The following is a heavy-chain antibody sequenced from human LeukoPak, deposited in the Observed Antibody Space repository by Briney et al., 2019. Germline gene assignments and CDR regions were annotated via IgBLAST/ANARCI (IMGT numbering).Heavy chain of an antibody. D-gene: IGHD5-12*01. Sequence: GGSLRLSCATSGFNFRSYWMSWVRQAPGKGLEWVANIKQDGSEKNYVHSVKGRFTISRDNAKNSLYLEMNSLRAEDTAVYYCARAVLYGGFLRPYFDYWGQGTLVTVSS. V-gene: IGHV3-7*01. CDR1: GFNFRSYW. CDR3: ARAVLYGGFLRPYFDY. CDR2: IKQDGSEK. J-gene: IGHJ4*02.